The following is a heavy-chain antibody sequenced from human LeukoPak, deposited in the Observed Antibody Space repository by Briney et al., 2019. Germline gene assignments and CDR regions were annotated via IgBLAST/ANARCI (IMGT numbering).Heavy chain of an antibody. CDR1: GFTFNTYS. V-gene: IGHV3-21*01. D-gene: IGHD4-17*01. CDR3: ARDLYGDYGMDV. J-gene: IGHJ6*02. CDR2: IRSSSGYV. Sequence: GRSLRLSCTASGFTFNTYSMNWVRQAPGKGLEWVSSIRSSSGYVYYADSVKGRFTISRDNAKHSLYLQMDSLRVEDTAVYYCARDLYGDYGMDVWGQGTTVTVSS.